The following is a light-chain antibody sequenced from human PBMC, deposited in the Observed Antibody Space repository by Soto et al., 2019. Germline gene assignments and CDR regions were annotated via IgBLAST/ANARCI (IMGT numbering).Light chain of an antibody. V-gene: IGKV1-39*01. CDR3: QESYSFLWGT. CDR2: GAS. Sequence: DIQMTQSPSSLSASVVDTVTITCRASQSISGYLSWYHQKPGKAPKLLIYGASTLRSGVPLRFSGSGSGTDFTLTISSLEPEDFATYYCQESYSFLWGTCGQGTKWIS. CDR1: QSISGY. J-gene: IGKJ1*01.